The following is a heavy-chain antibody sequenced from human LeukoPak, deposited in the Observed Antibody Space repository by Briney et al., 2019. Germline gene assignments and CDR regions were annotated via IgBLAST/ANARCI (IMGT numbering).Heavy chain of an antibody. D-gene: IGHD6-13*01. CDR3: ARHVVGSSSWYDY. V-gene: IGHV4-59*08. CDR2: IYYSGST. Sequence: SETLSLTCTVSGGSISSYYWSWIRQPPGKGLEWIGYIYYSGSTNYNPSLKSRVTISVGTSKNQFSLKLSSVTAADTAVYYCARHVVGSSSWYDYWGQGTLVTVSS. J-gene: IGHJ4*02. CDR1: GGSISSYY.